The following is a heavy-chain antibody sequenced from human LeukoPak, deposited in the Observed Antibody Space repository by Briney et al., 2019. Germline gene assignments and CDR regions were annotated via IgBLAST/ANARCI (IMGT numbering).Heavy chain of an antibody. J-gene: IGHJ4*02. D-gene: IGHD4-17*01. V-gene: IGHV1-2*06. CDR2: INPNSGGT. CDR3: ARDVTVTTLDY. CDR1: GYTFTDYY. Sequence: ASVKVSCKASGYTFTDYYMHWVRQAPGQGLEWMGRINPNSGGTNYVQKFQGRVTMTRDTSISTAYMELSRLRSDDTAVYYCARDVTVTTLDYWGQGTLVTVSS.